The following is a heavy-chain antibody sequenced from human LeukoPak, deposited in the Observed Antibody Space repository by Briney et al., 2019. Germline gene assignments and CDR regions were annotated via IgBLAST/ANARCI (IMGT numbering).Heavy chain of an antibody. CDR1: GYTFAVYD. D-gene: IGHD3-3*01. Sequence: VASVKVSCKTSGYTFAVYDINWVRQAPGQGLEWMGWMNPNSGNTDYAQKFQGRVTITRDTAITTAHMELSSLRSDDTAVYYCARGGDDFWTTFYFDYWGQGTLVTVSS. CDR2: MNPNSGNT. CDR3: ARGGDDFWTTFYFDY. V-gene: IGHV1-8*03. J-gene: IGHJ4*02.